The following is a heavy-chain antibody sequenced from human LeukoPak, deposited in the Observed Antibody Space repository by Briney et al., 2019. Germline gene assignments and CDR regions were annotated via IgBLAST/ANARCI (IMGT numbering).Heavy chain of an antibody. V-gene: IGHV3-33*01. CDR1: GFTFSSYG. CDR2: IWYDGSNK. CDR3: GREKRYCSSTSCYGLGY. J-gene: IGHJ4*02. D-gene: IGHD2-2*01. Sequence: GGSLRLSCAASGFTFSSYGMHWVRQAPGKGLEWVAVIWYDGSNKYYADSVKGRFTISRDNSKNTLYLQMNSLRAEDTAVYYCGREKRYCSSTSCYGLGYWGQGTLVTVSS.